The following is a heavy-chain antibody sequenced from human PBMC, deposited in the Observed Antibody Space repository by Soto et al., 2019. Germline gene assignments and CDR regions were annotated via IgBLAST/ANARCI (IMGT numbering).Heavy chain of an antibody. D-gene: IGHD2-15*01. CDR1: GFTFSSYS. CDR3: AREYCSGGSCLVGRFDP. CDR2: ISSSSSYI. J-gene: IGHJ5*02. Sequence: GGSLRLSCAASGFTFSSYSMNWVRQAPGKGLEWVSSISSSSSYIYYADSVKGRFTISRDNAKNSLYLQMNSLRAEDTAVYYCAREYCSGGSCLVGRFDPWGQGTLVTVSS. V-gene: IGHV3-21*01.